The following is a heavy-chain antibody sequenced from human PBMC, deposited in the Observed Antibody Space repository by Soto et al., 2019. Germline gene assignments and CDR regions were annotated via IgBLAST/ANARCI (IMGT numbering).Heavy chain of an antibody. Sequence: PGVPLTLSCAAAKFTFSDYYMNWIRKAPGKGLELVSYISSSGSTIYYADSVKGRFTTSRDNAKNSLYLQMNSLRAEDTAVYYCASYCSSTSCSAFMDVWGKGTTVTVSS. CDR1: KFTFSDYY. V-gene: IGHV3-11*01. CDR3: ASYCSSTSCSAFMDV. D-gene: IGHD2-2*01. J-gene: IGHJ6*03. CDR2: ISSSGSTI.